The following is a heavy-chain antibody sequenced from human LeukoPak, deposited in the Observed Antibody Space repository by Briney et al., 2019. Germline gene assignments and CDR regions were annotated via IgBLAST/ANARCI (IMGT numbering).Heavy chain of an antibody. Sequence: PGGSLRLSCAASGFNFSSYWMHWVRQAPGKGLVWVSRINSDGSSTSYADSMKGRFTISRDNAKNTLYLQMNSLRVEHTAVYYCARGGAAMAYYWGQGTLVTVSS. CDR1: GFNFSSYW. D-gene: IGHD5-18*01. J-gene: IGHJ4*02. CDR2: INSDGSST. V-gene: IGHV3-74*01. CDR3: ARGGAAMAYY.